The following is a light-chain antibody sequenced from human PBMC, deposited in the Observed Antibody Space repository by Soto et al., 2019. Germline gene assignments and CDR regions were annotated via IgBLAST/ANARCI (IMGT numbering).Light chain of an antibody. J-gene: IGLJ1*01. V-gene: IGLV2-23*02. Sequence: QSALTQPASVSGSPGQSITISCTGTNSDVGNYNLVSWYQQHPGKAPKVMIYEVNKRPSGVSNRFSGSKSGNTASLTVSGLQAEDEADYYGCSYAGSSTYVFGTGTKVTVL. CDR1: NSDVGNYNL. CDR2: EVN. CDR3: CSYAGSSTYV.